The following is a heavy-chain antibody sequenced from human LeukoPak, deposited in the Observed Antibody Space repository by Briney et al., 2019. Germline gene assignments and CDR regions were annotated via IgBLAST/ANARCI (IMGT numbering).Heavy chain of an antibody. CDR1: GGSISSYS. D-gene: IGHD2-15*01. V-gene: IGHV4-4*07. J-gene: IGHJ4*02. CDR3: ARDNRYCSGGSCYDY. Sequence: PSETLSLTCTVSGGSISSYSWSWIRQPAGKGLEWIGRIYTSGSTNYNPSLKSRVTMSVDTSKNQFSLRLSAVTAADTAVYYCARDNRYCSGGSCYDYWGQGTPVTVSS. CDR2: IYTSGST.